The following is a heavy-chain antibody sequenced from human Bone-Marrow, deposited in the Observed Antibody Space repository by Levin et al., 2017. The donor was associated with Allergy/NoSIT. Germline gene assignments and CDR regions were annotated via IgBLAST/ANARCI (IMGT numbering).Heavy chain of an antibody. D-gene: IGHD1-1*01. J-gene: IGHJ6*02. CDR1: GYRFTGYW. Sequence: KVSCQGSGYRFTGYWIGWVRQMSGKALEWMGVIYPGDSDTRYNPSFQGQVTISADKSINTAYLQWSSLQASDTAIYYCARMEDYYYGLDFWGQGTTVTVSS. CDR3: ARMEDYYYGLDF. V-gene: IGHV5-51*01. CDR2: IYPGDSDT.